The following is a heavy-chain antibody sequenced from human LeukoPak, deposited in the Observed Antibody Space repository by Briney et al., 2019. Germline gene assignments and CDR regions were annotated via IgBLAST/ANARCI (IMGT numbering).Heavy chain of an antibody. CDR3: ARAIDYGVNWFDP. CDR2: INPNSGGT. V-gene: IGHV1-2*02. Sequence: ASVKVSCKASGYTFTGYYMHWVRQAPGQGLEWMGWINPNSGGTNYAQKFQGRVTMTRDTSISTAYMELSRLRSDDTAVYYCARAIDYGVNWFDPWGQGTLVTVSS. J-gene: IGHJ5*02. D-gene: IGHD4-17*01. CDR1: GYTFTGYY.